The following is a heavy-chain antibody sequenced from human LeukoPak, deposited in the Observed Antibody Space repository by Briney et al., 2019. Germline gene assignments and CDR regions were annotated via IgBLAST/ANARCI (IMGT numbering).Heavy chain of an antibody. J-gene: IGHJ4*02. Sequence: GASVKVSCKASGYTFTSYGISWVRQAPGQGLEWMGWISAYNGNTNYAQKLQGRVTMTTDTSTSTAYMELRSLKSDDTAVYYCARGVMITFGGVIVLTPFDYWGQGTLVTVSS. D-gene: IGHD3-16*02. CDR3: ARGVMITFGGVIVLTPFDY. CDR2: ISAYNGNT. CDR1: GYTFTSYG. V-gene: IGHV1-18*01.